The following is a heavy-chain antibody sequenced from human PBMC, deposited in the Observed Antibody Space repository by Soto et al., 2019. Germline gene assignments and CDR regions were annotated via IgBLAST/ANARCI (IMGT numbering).Heavy chain of an antibody. CDR2: IHHSGST. J-gene: IGHJ3*02. D-gene: IGHD3-22*01. CDR1: GGSISSYY. Sequence: SETLSLTCTVSGGSISSYYWSWIRQPPGKGLEWIGYIHHSGSTNYNPSLKSRVTISVDTTKNQISLKLSSLTAADTAVYYCASLGSGYSNAFDIWGQGTMVTVSS. V-gene: IGHV4-59*01. CDR3: ASLGSGYSNAFDI.